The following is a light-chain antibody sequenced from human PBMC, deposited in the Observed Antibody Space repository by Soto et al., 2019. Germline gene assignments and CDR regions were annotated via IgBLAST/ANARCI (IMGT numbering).Light chain of an antibody. CDR2: DAS. Sequence: EIVLTQSPATLSLSPGERATLSCRASQSVSSYLAWYQQKPGQAPRLLIYDASARATGIPARFSGSGSGTDFTLTIRSLGAEDYTVYYCQQRVYTFGQATKLEIK. CDR1: QSVSSY. V-gene: IGKV3-11*01. CDR3: QQRVYT. J-gene: IGKJ2*01.